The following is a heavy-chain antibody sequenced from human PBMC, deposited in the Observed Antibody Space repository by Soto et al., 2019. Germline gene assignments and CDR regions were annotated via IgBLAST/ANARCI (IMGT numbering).Heavy chain of an antibody. J-gene: IGHJ6*02. CDR3: ARDRAVAGLYGMDV. Sequence: QVQLVQSGAEVKKPGASVKVSCKASGYTFTSYYLHCVRQAPGQGLEWMGIINPSRGSTSYAQKFQGRATTTRDTYASTVYMGLSSLGSEHTAVYYCARDRAVAGLYGMDVWCQGTTVTASS. V-gene: IGHV1-46*01. CDR1: GYTFTSYY. D-gene: IGHD6-19*01. CDR2: INPSRGST.